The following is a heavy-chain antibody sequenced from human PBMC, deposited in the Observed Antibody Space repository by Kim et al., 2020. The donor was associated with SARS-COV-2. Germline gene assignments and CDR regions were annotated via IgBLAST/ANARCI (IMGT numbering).Heavy chain of an antibody. D-gene: IGHD3-16*01. CDR3: ARVRGAAGPFYYYYYGMDV. V-gene: IGHV3-11*01. J-gene: IGHJ6*02. Sequence: GGSLRLSCAASGFTFSDYYMSWIRQAPGKGLEWVSDISSSGSTIYYADSVKGRFTISRDNAKNSLYLQMNSLRAEDTAVYYCARVRGAAGPFYYYYYGMDVWGQGTTVTVSS. CDR2: ISSSGSTI. CDR1: GFTFSDYY.